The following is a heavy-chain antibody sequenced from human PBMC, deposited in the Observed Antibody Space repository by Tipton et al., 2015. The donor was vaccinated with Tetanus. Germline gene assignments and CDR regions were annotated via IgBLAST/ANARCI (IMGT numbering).Heavy chain of an antibody. Sequence: TLSLTCSVSGDSIRSEDYYWGWIRQSPGKGLEWLGYIYYSGSTCNNPSLKSRVSISLDASKNQFSLSLNSVTAADSATYYCARLTCSSPSCYYYYYYYVDVWGTGTAVAVSS. CDR1: GDSIRSEDYY. D-gene: IGHD2-2*01. V-gene: IGHV4-30-4*01. CDR3: ARLTCSSPSCYYYYYYYVDV. J-gene: IGHJ6*03. CDR2: IYYSGST.